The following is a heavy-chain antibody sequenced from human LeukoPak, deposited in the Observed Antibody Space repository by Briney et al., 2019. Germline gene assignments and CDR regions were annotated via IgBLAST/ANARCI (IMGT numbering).Heavy chain of an antibody. V-gene: IGHV3-21*01. CDR2: ISSGSSYI. CDR1: GFTFSSYS. D-gene: IGHD5-12*01. CDR3: ARGWMATIELDY. J-gene: IGHJ4*02. Sequence: GGSLRLSCAASGFTFSSYSMNWVRQAPGKGLEWVSSISSGSSYIYYADSVKGRFTISRDNAKNSLYLQMNSLRAEDTAVYYCARGWMATIELDYWGQGTLVTVSS.